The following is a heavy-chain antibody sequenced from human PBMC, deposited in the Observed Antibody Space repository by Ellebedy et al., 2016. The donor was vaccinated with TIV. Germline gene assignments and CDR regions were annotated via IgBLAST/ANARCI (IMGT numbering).Heavy chain of an antibody. CDR1: GFTFSSYA. Sequence: GESLKISCAASGFTFSSYAMSWVRQAPGKGLEWVSAISGSGGSTYYADSVKGWFTISRDNSKNTLYLQMNSLRAGDTDVYYCAKDRAWLVVSSFDYWGQGTLVTVSS. V-gene: IGHV3-23*01. D-gene: IGHD6-19*01. CDR3: AKDRAWLVVSSFDY. CDR2: ISGSGGST. J-gene: IGHJ4*02.